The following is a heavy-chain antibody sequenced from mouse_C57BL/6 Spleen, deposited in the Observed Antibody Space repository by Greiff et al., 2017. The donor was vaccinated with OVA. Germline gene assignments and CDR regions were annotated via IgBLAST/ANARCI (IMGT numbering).Heavy chain of an antibody. Sequence: EVKLQESGPELVKPGASVKISCKASGYSFTGYYMNWVKQSPEKSLEWIGEINPSTGGTTYNQKFKAKATLTVDKSSSTAYMQLKSLTSEDSAVYYCARRHYDYDEGFAYWGQGTLVTVSA. CDR3: ARRHYDYDEGFAY. J-gene: IGHJ3*01. CDR1: GYSFTGYY. D-gene: IGHD2-4*01. CDR2: INPSTGGT. V-gene: IGHV1-42*01.